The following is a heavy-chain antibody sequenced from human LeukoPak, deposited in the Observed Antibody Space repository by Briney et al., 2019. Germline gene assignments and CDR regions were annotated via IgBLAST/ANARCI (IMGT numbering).Heavy chain of an antibody. CDR3: ARAPPFDY. CDR1: GGSFSGYY. CDR2: INHSGST. V-gene: IGHV4-34*01. Sequence: SETLSLTCAVYGGSFSGYYWSWIRQPPGKGLEWIGEINHSGSTNYNPSLKSRVTISVDTSKNQFSLKLSSVTAADTAVYYCARAPPFDYWGQGTVVTVSS. J-gene: IGHJ4*02.